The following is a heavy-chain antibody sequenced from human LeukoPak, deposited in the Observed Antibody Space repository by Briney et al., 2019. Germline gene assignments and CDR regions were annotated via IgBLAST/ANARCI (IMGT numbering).Heavy chain of an antibody. CDR1: GGSISSSSYY. V-gene: IGHV4-39*07. CDR3: ATYYPDAFDI. CDR2: VYYRGNT. D-gene: IGHD3-22*01. J-gene: IGHJ3*02. Sequence: PSETLSLTCAVSGGSISSSSYYWGWIRQPPGKGLEWIGSVYYRGNTYYNPSLKSRVTTSVDTSKNQFSLKVSSMTAADTAVYYCATYYPDAFDIWGQGTMVTVSS.